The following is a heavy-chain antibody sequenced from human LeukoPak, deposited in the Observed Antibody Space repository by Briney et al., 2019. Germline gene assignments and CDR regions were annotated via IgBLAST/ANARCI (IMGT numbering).Heavy chain of an antibody. D-gene: IGHD6-19*01. CDR2: IRYDGSIK. Sequence: GGSLRLSCAASGFTFNSYGMHWVRQAPGKGLDWVAFIRYDGSIKHYADSVKGRFTISRDNSKNTVYLQMNSLRPEDTAVYYCGKGSSTSGCPDYWGQGTLVTVSS. J-gene: IGHJ4*02. CDR3: GKGSSTSGCPDY. CDR1: GFTFNSYG. V-gene: IGHV3-30*02.